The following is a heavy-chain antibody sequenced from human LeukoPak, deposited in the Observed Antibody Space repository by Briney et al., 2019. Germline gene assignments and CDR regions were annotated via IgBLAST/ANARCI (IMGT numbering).Heavy chain of an antibody. CDR2: MYYSGKA. CDR1: GGSISSSSYY. D-gene: IGHD2-21*02. V-gene: IGHV4-39*07. Sequence: SETLSLTCTVSGGSISSSSYYWGWIRQPPGKGLEWIGSMYYSGKAYYNPSLKSRLTISVDTSKNQFSLKVKSVTAADTAVYYCARMVTSADYWGQGTLVTVSS. CDR3: ARMVTSADY. J-gene: IGHJ4*02.